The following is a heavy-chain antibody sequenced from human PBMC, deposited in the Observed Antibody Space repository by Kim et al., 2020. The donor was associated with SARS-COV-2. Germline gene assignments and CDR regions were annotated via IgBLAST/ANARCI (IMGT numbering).Heavy chain of an antibody. CDR2: INSDGSST. J-gene: IGHJ3*02. CDR1: GFTFSSYW. D-gene: IGHD1-26*01. Sequence: GGSLRLSCAASGFTFSSYWMHWVRQAPGKGLVWVSRINSDGSSTSYADSVKGRFTISRDNAKNTLYLQMNSLRAEDTAVYYCACLSDRGIVGAHPAFDIWGQGTMVTVSS. V-gene: IGHV3-74*01. CDR3: ACLSDRGIVGAHPAFDI.